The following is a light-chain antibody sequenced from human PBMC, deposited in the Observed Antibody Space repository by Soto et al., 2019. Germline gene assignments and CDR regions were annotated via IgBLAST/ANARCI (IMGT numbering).Light chain of an antibody. CDR1: QSISSY. Sequence: DGQMTQSPSSLSASVGPRFTITCRASQSISSYLNWYQQKKGKAPKLLIYDVSSLESGVPSRFSGSGYGTEFNLTISSLQTDDFATFYCQQYSTYSGTFGGGTKVDIK. CDR3: QQYSTYSGT. CDR2: DVS. V-gene: IGKV1-5*01. J-gene: IGKJ4*01.